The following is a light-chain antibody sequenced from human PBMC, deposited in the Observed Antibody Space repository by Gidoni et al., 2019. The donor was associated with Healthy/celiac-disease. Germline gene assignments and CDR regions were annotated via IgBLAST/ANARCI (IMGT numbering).Light chain of an antibody. Sequence: DIVLTHSPRTLSLSPGERATLSCRASQSVSSSYLAWYQQKPGQAPRLLIYGASSRATGIPARFSGSGSGTDFTLTISRLEPEDFAVYYCQQYGSSPPLTFGGGTKVEIK. V-gene: IGKV3-20*01. J-gene: IGKJ4*01. CDR3: QQYGSSPPLT. CDR2: GAS. CDR1: QSVSSSY.